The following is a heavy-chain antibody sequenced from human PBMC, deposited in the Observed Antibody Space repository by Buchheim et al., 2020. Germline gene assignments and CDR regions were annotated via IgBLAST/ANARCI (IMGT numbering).Heavy chain of an antibody. CDR3: AKDRLRPYDILTGYSPDY. V-gene: IGHV3-23*01. J-gene: IGHJ4*02. D-gene: IGHD3-9*01. CDR1: GFTFSSYA. CDR2: ISGSGGST. Sequence: EVQLLESGGGLVQPGGSLRLSCAASGFTFSSYAMSWFRQAPGKGLEWVSAISGSGGSTYYADSVKGRFPISRDNSKTTFFLQMNSLRAEDTAVYYCAKDRLRPYDILTGYSPDYWGQGTL.